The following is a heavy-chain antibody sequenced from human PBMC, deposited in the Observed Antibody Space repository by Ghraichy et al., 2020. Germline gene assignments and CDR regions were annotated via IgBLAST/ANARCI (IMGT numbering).Heavy chain of an antibody. D-gene: IGHD6-6*01. CDR1: GFTVTNYY. V-gene: IGHV3-66*01. CDR2: IYSGGNT. CDR3: ARDVFSSSYTFDY. J-gene: IGHJ4*02. Sequence: SCAVSGFTVTNYYMSWVRQAPGKGLEWVSVIYSGGNTIYADSVKDRFTISRDDSKNTLYLQMNRLTAEDTAVYYCARDVFSSSYTFDYWGQGALVTVSS.